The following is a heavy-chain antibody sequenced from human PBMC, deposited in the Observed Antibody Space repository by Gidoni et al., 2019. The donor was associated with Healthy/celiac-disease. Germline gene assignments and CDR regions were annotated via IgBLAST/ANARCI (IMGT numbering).Heavy chain of an antibody. V-gene: IGHV4-34*01. D-gene: IGHD4-17*01. Sequence: QVQLQQWGAGLLKPSETLSLTCAVYGGSFSGYYWSWIRQPPGKGLEWIGEINHSGSTNYNPSLKSRVTISVDTSKNQFSLKLSSVTAADTAVYYCARGKMVYPVTRGGYYYGMDVWGQGTTVTVSS. J-gene: IGHJ6*02. CDR2: INHSGST. CDR1: GGSFSGYY. CDR3: ARGKMVYPVTRGGYYYGMDV.